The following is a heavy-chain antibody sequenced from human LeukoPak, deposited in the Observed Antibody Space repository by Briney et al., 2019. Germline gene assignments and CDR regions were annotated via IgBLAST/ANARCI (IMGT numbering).Heavy chain of an antibody. Sequence: GGSLRLSCTASGFTFGDYAMSWFRQAPGKGLEWVSFIRSKAYGGTTEYAASVKGRFTISRDDSKSIAYLQMNSLKTEDTAFYYCTRDLVLLWFGEPHYYFDYWGQGTLVTVSS. V-gene: IGHV3-49*03. CDR2: IRSKAYGGTT. J-gene: IGHJ4*02. CDR1: GFTFGDYA. D-gene: IGHD3-10*01. CDR3: TRDLVLLWFGEPHYYFDY.